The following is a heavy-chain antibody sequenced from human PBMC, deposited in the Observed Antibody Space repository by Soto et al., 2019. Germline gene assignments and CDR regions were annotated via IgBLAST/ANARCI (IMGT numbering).Heavy chain of an antibody. D-gene: IGHD3-3*01. CDR1: GGSFSGYY. J-gene: IGHJ5*02. CDR2: INHSGST. V-gene: IGHV4-34*01. Sequence: SETLSLTCAVYGGSFSGYYWSWIRQPPGKGLEWIGEINHSGSTNYNPSLKSRVTISVDTSKNQFSLKLGSVTAADTAVYYCARLVNLGVVIGWFDPWGQGTLVTVSS. CDR3: ARLVNLGVVIGWFDP.